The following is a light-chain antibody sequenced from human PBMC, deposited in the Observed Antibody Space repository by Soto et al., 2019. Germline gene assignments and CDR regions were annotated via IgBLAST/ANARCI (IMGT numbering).Light chain of an antibody. CDR3: QQYNNSPLT. CDR2: GAS. V-gene: IGKV3-15*01. J-gene: IGKJ4*01. CDR1: QSVSSY. Sequence: EIVLKQSPATLSLSPGNRATLSCRASQSVSSYLAWYQQKPGQPPRLLIYGASTRATGIPASFSGSGSGTEFTLTISSLQSEDFAVYYCQQYNNSPLTFGGGTKVDIK.